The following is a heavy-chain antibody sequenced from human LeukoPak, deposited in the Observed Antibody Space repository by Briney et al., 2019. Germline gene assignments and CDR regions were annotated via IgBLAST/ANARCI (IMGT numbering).Heavy chain of an antibody. CDR2: ISGSGGNT. CDR1: GFTFSSYA. Sequence: GGSLRLSCAASGFTFSSYAMSWVRQAPGKGLEWVSAISGSGGNTYYADSVKGRFTISRDNSKNTLYLQMNSLRAEDTAVYHCARNQRLGVNWFAPGGQGTLVTVSS. CDR3: ARNQRLGVNWFAP. J-gene: IGHJ5*02. D-gene: IGHD6-25*01. V-gene: IGHV3-23*01.